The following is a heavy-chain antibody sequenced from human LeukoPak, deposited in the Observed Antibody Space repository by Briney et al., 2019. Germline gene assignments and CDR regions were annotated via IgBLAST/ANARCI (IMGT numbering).Heavy chain of an antibody. Sequence: ASVKVSCKASGYTFTSYYMHWVRQAPGQGLGWMGWINPNSGGTNYAQKFQGWVTMTRDTSISTAYMELSRLRSDDTAVYYCARETDDSSGYAYAFDIWGQGTMVTVSS. J-gene: IGHJ3*02. V-gene: IGHV1-2*04. CDR1: GYTFTSYY. CDR3: ARETDDSSGYAYAFDI. CDR2: INPNSGGT. D-gene: IGHD3-22*01.